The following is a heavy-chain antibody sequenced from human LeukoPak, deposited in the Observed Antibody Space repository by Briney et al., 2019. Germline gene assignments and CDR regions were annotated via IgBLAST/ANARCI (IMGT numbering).Heavy chain of an antibody. CDR1: GFTFSSYA. CDR2: INNDGGDT. CDR3: ARGNSGPDY. J-gene: IGHJ4*02. V-gene: IGHV3-74*01. D-gene: IGHD6-19*01. Sequence: GGSLRLSCAASGFTFSSYAMSWVRQAPGKGLAWVSRINNDGGDTVYADSVKGRFTMSRDNAKNTLYLQMNSLRVEDTAVYYCARGNSGPDYWGQGTLLTVSS.